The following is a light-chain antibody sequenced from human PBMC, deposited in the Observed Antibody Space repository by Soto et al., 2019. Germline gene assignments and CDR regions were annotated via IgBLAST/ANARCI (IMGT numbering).Light chain of an antibody. CDR2: DAS. CDR1: QTVGMD. V-gene: IGKV3-11*01. J-gene: IGKJ4*01. CDR3: QQRSAWPFT. Sequence: IVLTQSPATLSLSPGERASLSCRASQTVGMDLAWYQVRPGQAPRLLIFDASTRATGVPPRFSGSRSGSDFTLTISSLDPEDFALYYCQQRSAWPFTFGGGTSVLIK.